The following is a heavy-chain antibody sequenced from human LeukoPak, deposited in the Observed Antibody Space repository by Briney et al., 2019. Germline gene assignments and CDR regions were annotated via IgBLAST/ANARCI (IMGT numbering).Heavy chain of an antibody. J-gene: IGHJ4*02. Sequence: GGSLRLSCAASGLTFSSYRMSWVRQAPGKGLEWVSSISGSSAYIHYADSVRGRFTISRDNAKNSLYLQMNSLRAEDTAVYYCARDICSGGSCYFDYWGQGTPVTVSS. D-gene: IGHD2-15*01. CDR3: ARDICSGGSCYFDY. CDR2: ISGSSAYI. V-gene: IGHV3-21*01. CDR1: GLTFSSYR.